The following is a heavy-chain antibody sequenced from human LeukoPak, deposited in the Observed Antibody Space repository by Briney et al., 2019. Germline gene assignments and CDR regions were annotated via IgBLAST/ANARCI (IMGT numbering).Heavy chain of an antibody. J-gene: IGHJ5*02. Sequence: SVKVSCKASGGTFSSYAISWVRQAPGQGLEWMGGIIPIFGTANYAQKFQGRVTITADESTSTAYMELSSLRSEDTAVYYCAGVGLYQLLLWDHWFDPWGQGTPVTVSS. CDR1: GGTFSSYA. D-gene: IGHD2-2*01. CDR2: IIPIFGTA. V-gene: IGHV1-69*01. CDR3: AGVGLYQLLLWDHWFDP.